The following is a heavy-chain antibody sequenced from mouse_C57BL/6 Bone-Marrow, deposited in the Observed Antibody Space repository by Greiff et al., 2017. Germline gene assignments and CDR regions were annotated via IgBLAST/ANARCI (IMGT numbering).Heavy chain of an antibody. CDR1: GYSFTGYY. CDR2: INPSTGGT. Sequence: EVQLQESGPELVKPGASVKISCKASGYSFTGYYMNWVKQSPEKSLEWIGEINPSTGGTTYNQKFKAKATLTVDKSSSTAYMQLKSLTSEDSAVYYCARRYYGSSFCWYFDVWGTGTTVTVSS. CDR3: ARRYYGSSFCWYFDV. V-gene: IGHV1-42*01. D-gene: IGHD1-1*01. J-gene: IGHJ1*03.